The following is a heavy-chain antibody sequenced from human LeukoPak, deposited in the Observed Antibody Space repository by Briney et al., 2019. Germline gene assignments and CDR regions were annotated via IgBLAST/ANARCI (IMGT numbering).Heavy chain of an antibody. CDR3: AGGSSTPRYYYGMDV. V-gene: IGHV1-69*02. J-gene: IGHJ6*02. CDR2: IIPILGIA. D-gene: IGHD1-26*01. CDR1: GGTFSSYT. Sequence: ASVKVSCKASGGTFSSYTISWVRQAPGQGLEWMGRIIPILGIANYAQKFQGRVTITADKSTSTAYMELSSLGSEDTAVYYCAGGSSTPRYYYGMDVWGQGTTVTVSS.